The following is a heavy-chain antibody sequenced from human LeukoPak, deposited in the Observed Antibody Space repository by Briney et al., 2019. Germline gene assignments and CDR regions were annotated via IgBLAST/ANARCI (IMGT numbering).Heavy chain of an antibody. Sequence: GGSLRLSCAASGITFTNAWMSWVRQAPGKGLEWVGRIKSKTDGGTTDYAAPVKGRFTTSRDDSKNTLYLQMNSLRAEDTAVYYCAKDDYYDTSGYRDWGQGTLVTVSS. D-gene: IGHD3-22*01. V-gene: IGHV3-15*01. CDR3: AKDDYYDTSGYRD. CDR1: GITFTNAW. CDR2: IKSKTDGGTT. J-gene: IGHJ4*02.